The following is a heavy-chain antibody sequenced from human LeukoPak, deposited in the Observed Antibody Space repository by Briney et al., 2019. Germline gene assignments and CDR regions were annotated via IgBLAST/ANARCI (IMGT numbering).Heavy chain of an antibody. V-gene: IGHV1-2*02. Sequence: ASVKASCKASGYTFTGYYMHWVRQAPGQGLEWMGWINPNSGGTNYAQKFQGRVTMTRDTSISTAYMELSRLRSDDTAVYYCARDSTVTNPFDYWGQGTLVTVSS. CDR2: INPNSGGT. CDR1: GYTFTGYY. D-gene: IGHD4-11*01. J-gene: IGHJ4*02. CDR3: ARDSTVTNPFDY.